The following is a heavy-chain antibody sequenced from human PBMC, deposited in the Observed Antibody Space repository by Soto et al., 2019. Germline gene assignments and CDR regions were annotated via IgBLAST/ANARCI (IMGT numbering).Heavy chain of an antibody. D-gene: IGHD1-26*01. CDR3: ARLHSYYYFDY. CDR2: TTPIFGTA. Sequence: SVKVSCNASGGTFSSYAISWVRQAPGQGLEWMGGTTPIFGTANYAQKFQGRVTITADESTSTAYMELSSLRSEDTAVYYCARLHSYYYFDYRGQGTLVTVSS. CDR1: GGTFSSYA. V-gene: IGHV1-69*13. J-gene: IGHJ4*02.